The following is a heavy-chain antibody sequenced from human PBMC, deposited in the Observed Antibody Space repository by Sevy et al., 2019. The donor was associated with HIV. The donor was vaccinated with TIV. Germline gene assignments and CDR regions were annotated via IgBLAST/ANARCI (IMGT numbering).Heavy chain of an antibody. V-gene: IGHV3-15*01. Sequence: GSLRLSCAASGFPFTYAWMSWVRQVPGKGLEWLGHIKSQSDGGTIEYAEPVQGRFTISRVDSKNMFFLQMNSLKTEDIGMYYCNRVRTPVFVIYNSYYYYMDIWGKGTTVTVSS. D-gene: IGHD1-20*01. CDR2: IKSQSDGGTI. CDR3: NRVRTPVFVIYNSYYYYMDI. J-gene: IGHJ6*03. CDR1: GFPFTYAW.